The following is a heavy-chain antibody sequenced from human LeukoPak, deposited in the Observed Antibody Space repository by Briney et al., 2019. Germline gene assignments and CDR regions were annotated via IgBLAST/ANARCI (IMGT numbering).Heavy chain of an antibody. V-gene: IGHV4-4*07. Sequence: SETLSLTCTVSGGSISSYYWSWIRQPAGKGLEWIGRIYTSGSTNYNPSLKSRVTMSVDTSKNQFSLKLSSVTAADTAVYYRARGIAARLYYYYYMDVWGKGTTVTVSS. CDR2: IYTSGST. CDR3: ARGIAARLYYYYYMDV. J-gene: IGHJ6*03. CDR1: GGSISSYY. D-gene: IGHD6-6*01.